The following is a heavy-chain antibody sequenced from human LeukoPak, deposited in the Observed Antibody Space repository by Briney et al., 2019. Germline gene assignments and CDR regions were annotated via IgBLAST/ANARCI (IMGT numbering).Heavy chain of an antibody. J-gene: IGHJ4*02. CDR2: IYYSGST. D-gene: IGHD1-26*01. Sequence: SETLSLTCTVSGGSISSSSYYWGWIRQPPGKGLEWIGSIYYSGSTYYNPSLKSRVTISVDTSKNQFSLKLSSVTAADTAVYYCARDRRQSGSSFDYWGQGTLVTVSS. CDR3: ARDRRQSGSSFDY. V-gene: IGHV4-39*07. CDR1: GGSISSSSYY.